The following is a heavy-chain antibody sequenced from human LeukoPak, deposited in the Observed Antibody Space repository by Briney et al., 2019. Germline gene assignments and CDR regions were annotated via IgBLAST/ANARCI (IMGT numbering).Heavy chain of an antibody. D-gene: IGHD1-26*01. Sequence: PSETLSLTCAVYGGSFSGYYWSWIRQPPGKGLEWIGEINHSGSTNYNPSLKSRVTISVDTSKNQFSLKLSSVTAADTAVYYCGPFGGSSRYYFDYWGQGTLVTVSS. CDR3: GPFGGSSRYYFDY. J-gene: IGHJ4*02. V-gene: IGHV4-34*01. CDR2: INHSGST. CDR1: GGSFSGYY.